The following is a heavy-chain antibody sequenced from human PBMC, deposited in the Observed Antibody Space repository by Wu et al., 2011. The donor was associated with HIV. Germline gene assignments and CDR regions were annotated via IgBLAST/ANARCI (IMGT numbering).Heavy chain of an antibody. CDR1: GGTFKTYA. V-gene: IGHV1-69*05. CDR2: IIPLSGTA. D-gene: IGHD2-2*01. CDR3: ARAPGGIVVIPADNWFDP. J-gene: IGHJ5*02. Sequence: QVQLVQSGPEVKKPGSSVKVSCQASGGTFKTYAISWVRQAPGQGLEWMGGIIPLSGTANYAQRFQGRVTMTRDTSISTGYMELSRLRSDDTAVYYCARAPGGIVVIPADNWFDPWAREPWSPSPQ.